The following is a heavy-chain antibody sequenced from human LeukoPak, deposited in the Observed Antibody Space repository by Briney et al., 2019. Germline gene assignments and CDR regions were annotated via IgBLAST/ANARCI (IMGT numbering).Heavy chain of an antibody. CDR1: GYTFTSYD. CDR2: MNPNSGNT. CDR3: ATESRVRGPRFFDY. D-gene: IGHD3-10*01. J-gene: IGHJ4*02. V-gene: IGHV1-8*01. Sequence: ASVKVSCKASGYTFTSYDINWVRQATGQGLEWMGWMNPNSGNTGYAQKFQGRVTMTEDTSTDTAYMKLSSLRSADTALYYCATESRVRGPRFFDYWGQGTLVIVSS.